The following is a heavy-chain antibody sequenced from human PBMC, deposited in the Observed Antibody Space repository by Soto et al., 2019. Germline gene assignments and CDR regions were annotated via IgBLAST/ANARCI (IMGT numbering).Heavy chain of an antibody. CDR2: IDPSDSYT. J-gene: IGHJ6*02. V-gene: IGHV5-10-1*01. CDR3: ASTLYYYDSSGQNKLYYGMDV. Sequence: PGESLKISCKGSGYCFTSYWMSWVRQMPGKGLEWMGRIDPSDSYTNYSPSFQGHVTISADKSISTAYLQWSSLKASDTAMYYCASTLYYYDSSGQNKLYYGMDVWGQGTTVTVSS. CDR1: GYCFTSYW. D-gene: IGHD3-22*01.